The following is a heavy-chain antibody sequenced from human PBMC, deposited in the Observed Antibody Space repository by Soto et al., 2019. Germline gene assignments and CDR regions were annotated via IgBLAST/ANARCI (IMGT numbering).Heavy chain of an antibody. CDR3: ARDQYYYDSSGYDYGMDV. J-gene: IGHJ6*02. Sequence: LRICFAACKFIVSSYAMHWVRQAPGKGLEWVAVISYDGSNKYYAASVKGRFTISRDNSKNTLYLQMNSLRAEDTAVYYCARDQYYYDSSGYDYGMDVWGQGTTVTVSS. CDR2: ISYDGSNK. D-gene: IGHD3-22*01. V-gene: IGHV3-30-3*01. CDR1: KFIVSSYA.